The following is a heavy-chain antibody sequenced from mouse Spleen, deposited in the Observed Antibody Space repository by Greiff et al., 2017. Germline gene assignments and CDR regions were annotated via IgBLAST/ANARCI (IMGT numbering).Heavy chain of an antibody. CDR3: AREGAYYGNLDY. CDR2: ISYSGST. J-gene: IGHJ2*01. D-gene: IGHD2-10*01. V-gene: IGHV3-2*02. Sequence: EVQLQQSGPGLVKPSQSLSLTCTVTGYSITSDYAWNWIRQFPGNKLEWMGYISYSGSTSYNPSLKSRISITRDTSKNQFFLQLNSVTTEDTATYYCAREGAYYGNLDYWGQGTTLTVSS. CDR1: GYSITSDYA.